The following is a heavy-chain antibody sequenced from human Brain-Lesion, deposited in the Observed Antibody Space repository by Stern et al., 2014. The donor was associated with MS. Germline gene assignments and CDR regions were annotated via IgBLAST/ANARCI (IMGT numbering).Heavy chain of an antibody. D-gene: IGHD2-15*01. CDR3: AGEEDIRYCSGGSCTGNWFDP. CDR2: IYYSGNT. Sequence: QVQLQESGPGLVKPSETLSLTCTVAGGSVSSTSYAWACIRQPPGKGLEWIGTIYYSGNTYYSPSLKSRLTISLDTSTNQFSLQRRSVTAADTAVYYCAGEEDIRYCSGGSCTGNWFDPWGQGTLVTVSS. V-gene: IGHV4-39*01. CDR1: GGSVSSTSYA. J-gene: IGHJ5*02.